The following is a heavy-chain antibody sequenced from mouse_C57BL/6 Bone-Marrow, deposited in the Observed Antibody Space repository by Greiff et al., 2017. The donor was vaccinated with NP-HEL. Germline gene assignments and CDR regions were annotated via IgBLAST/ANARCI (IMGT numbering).Heavy chain of an antibody. CDR1: GYTFTSYW. D-gene: IGHD2-10*01. V-gene: IGHV1-59*01. J-gene: IGHJ2*01. CDR2: IDPSDSYT. Sequence: QVQLKQPGAELVRPGTSVKLSCKASGYTFTSYWMHWVKQRPGQGLEWIGVIDPSDSYTNYNQKFKGKATLTVDTSSSTAYMQLSSLTSEDSAVYYCAGLPIFPWGQGTTLTVSS. CDR3: AGLPIFP.